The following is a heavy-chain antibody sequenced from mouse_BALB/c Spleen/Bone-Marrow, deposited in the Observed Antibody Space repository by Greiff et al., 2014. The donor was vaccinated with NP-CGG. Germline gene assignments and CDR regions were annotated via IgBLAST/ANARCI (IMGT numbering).Heavy chain of an antibody. V-gene: IGHV1-37*01. CDR1: GYPFTGYF. J-gene: IGHJ2*01. CDR2: INPYNGDT. Sequence: DVQLQESGPELVKPGASVKISCKASGYPFTGYFMNWVKRSHGKSLEWIGRINPYNGDTFYNQKFKGKATLTVDKSSSTAHMELLSLTSEDSAVYYCGGVRLDYWGQGTTLTVSS. CDR3: GGVRLDY. D-gene: IGHD2-14*01.